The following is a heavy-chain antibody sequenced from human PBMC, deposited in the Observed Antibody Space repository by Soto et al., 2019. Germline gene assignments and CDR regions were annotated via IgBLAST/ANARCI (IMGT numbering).Heavy chain of an antibody. D-gene: IGHD2-21*02. CDR3: TSPDCCKGYYYYYGMDV. Sequence: EVQLVESGGGLVQPGGSLKLSCVASGFTFSGSAMHWVRQASGKGLEWVGRIRSKANSYATAYAASVKGRFTISRDDSKNTAYLQMNSLKTEDTAVYYCTSPDCCKGYYYYYGMDVWGQGTTVTVSS. J-gene: IGHJ6*02. V-gene: IGHV3-73*02. CDR2: IRSKANSYAT. CDR1: GFTFSGSA.